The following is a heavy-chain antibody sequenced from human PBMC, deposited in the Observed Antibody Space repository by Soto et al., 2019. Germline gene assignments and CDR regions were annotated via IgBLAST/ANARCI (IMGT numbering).Heavy chain of an antibody. Sequence: SETLSLTCTVSGGSISSGDYYWSWIRQPPGKGLEWIGYIYYSGSTYYNPSLKSRVTISVDTSKNQFSLKLSSVTAADTAVYYCACGLLWFGELLTTWGQGTLVTVSS. CDR1: GGSISSGDYY. CDR3: ACGLLWFGELLTT. CDR2: IYYSGST. V-gene: IGHV4-30-4*01. D-gene: IGHD3-10*01. J-gene: IGHJ4*02.